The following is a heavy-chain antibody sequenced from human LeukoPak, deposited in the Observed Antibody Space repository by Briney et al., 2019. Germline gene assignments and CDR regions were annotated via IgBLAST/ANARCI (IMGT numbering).Heavy chain of an antibody. CDR1: GFTFSSYW. CDR3: ARGDRYGLPTFDY. D-gene: IGHD5-18*01. J-gene: IGHJ4*02. Sequence: TGGSLRLSCAASGFTFSSYWMHWVRQAPWKGLVWVSRINTDGSSTSYADSVKGRFTISRDNAKNTLYLQMNSLRDEDTAVYYCARGDRYGLPTFDYWGQGTLVTVSS. CDR2: INTDGSST. V-gene: IGHV3-74*01.